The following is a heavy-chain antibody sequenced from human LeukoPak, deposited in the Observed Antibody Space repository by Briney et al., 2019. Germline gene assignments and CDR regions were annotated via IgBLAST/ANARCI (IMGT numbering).Heavy chain of an antibody. Sequence: GGSLRLSYAASGFPFSSYSMLCARHARGKGREWGSSNSSSSSYIYYADSVKGRFTISRDNAKNSLYLQMNSLRAEDTAVYYCARDAVGANWFDPWGQGTLVTASS. J-gene: IGHJ5*02. CDR3: ARDAVGANWFDP. D-gene: IGHD1-26*01. CDR2: NSSSSSYI. CDR1: GFPFSSYS. V-gene: IGHV3-21*01.